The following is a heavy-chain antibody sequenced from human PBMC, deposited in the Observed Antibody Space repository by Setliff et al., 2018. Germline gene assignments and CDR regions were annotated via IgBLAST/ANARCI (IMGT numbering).Heavy chain of an antibody. J-gene: IGHJ4*03. CDR2: VNHRGGT. D-gene: IGHD3-10*01. Sequence: PSETLSLTCAISGVSVSINNWWSWVRQPPGKGLEWIGEVNHRGGTYYSPSLKRRVTISVDKSKNQLSLKLTSVTAADTAVYYCARGESIGSGTVNLDRWGHGKLVTVSS. CDR1: GVSVSINNW. CDR3: ARGESIGSGTVNLDR. V-gene: IGHV4-4*02.